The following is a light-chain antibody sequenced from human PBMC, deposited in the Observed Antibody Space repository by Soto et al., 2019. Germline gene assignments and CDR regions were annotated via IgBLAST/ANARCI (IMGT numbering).Light chain of an antibody. V-gene: IGKV3-15*01. Sequence: EIVMTQSPATLSVSPGERATLSCRASQSVSSNLAWYQQKPVQAPRLLIDGASTRASGIPARFSGSGSGTDFTLPISSLQFEDFAVYYCQQYNNWPPYTFGQGTKLEIK. CDR1: QSVSSN. CDR2: GAS. J-gene: IGKJ2*01. CDR3: QQYNNWPPYT.